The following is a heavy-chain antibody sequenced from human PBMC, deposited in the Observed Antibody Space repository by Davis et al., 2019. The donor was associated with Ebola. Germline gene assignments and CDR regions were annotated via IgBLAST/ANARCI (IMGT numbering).Heavy chain of an antibody. CDR2: IYYSGST. V-gene: IGHV4-59*01. D-gene: IGHD1-26*01. J-gene: IGHJ5*02. CDR1: GGSIRTYY. Sequence: MPSETLSLTCTVSGGSIRTYYWSWIRQPPGKGLEWIAYIYYSGSTNYNPSLKSRVTVSVDTSKNQFSLKLSSVTAADTAVYYCARGLELRYNWFDPWGQGTLVTVSS. CDR3: ARGLELRYNWFDP.